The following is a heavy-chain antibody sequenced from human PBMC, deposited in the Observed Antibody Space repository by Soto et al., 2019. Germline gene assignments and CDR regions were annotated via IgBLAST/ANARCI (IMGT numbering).Heavy chain of an antibody. CDR1: GFTFSSYW. CDR2: INSDGSST. D-gene: IGHD2-15*01. Sequence: EVQLVESGGGLVQPGGSLRLSCAASGFTFSSYWMHWVRQAPGKWLVWVSRINSDGSSTTYADSVKGRFTISRDNAKNTLYLQMNSLRAEDTAVYYCARGGSLNRYFDLWGRGTLVTVS. J-gene: IGHJ2*01. CDR3: ARGGSLNRYFDL. V-gene: IGHV3-74*01.